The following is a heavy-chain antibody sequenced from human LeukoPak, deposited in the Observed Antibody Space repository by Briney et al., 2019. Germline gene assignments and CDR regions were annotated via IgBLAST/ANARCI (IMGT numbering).Heavy chain of an antibody. CDR3: ARAHGYCSGGSCYWFDP. Sequence: ASVKVSCKASGYTFTSYGISWVRQAPGQGLEWMGWISAYNGNTNYAQKLQGRVTMTTDTSTSTAYMELRSLRSDDTAVYYCARAHGYCSGGSCYWFDPWGQGTLVTVSS. CDR2: ISAYNGNT. V-gene: IGHV1-18*01. CDR1: GYTFTSYG. D-gene: IGHD2-15*01. J-gene: IGHJ5*02.